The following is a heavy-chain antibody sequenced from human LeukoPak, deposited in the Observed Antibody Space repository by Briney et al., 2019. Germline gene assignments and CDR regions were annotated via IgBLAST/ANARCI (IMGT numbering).Heavy chain of an antibody. V-gene: IGHV3-23*01. CDR2: ISGSGGST. CDR3: AKDFKNQNAFDY. D-gene: IGHD2/OR15-2a*01. J-gene: IGHJ4*02. Sequence: GGSLRLSCAASGFTFSSYSMNWVRQAPGKGLEWVSAISGSGGSTYYADSVKGRFTISRDNSKNTLYLQMNSLRAEDTAVYYCAKDFKNQNAFDYWGQGTLVTVSS. CDR1: GFTFSSYS.